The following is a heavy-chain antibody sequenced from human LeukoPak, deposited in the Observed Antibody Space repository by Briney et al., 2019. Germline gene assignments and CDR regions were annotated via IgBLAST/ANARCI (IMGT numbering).Heavy chain of an antibody. CDR3: ARMGARGWLIDY. CDR1: GFTFSSYW. CDR2: INSDGSST. Sequence: PGGSLRLSCVASGFTFSSYWMHWVRQAPGKGLVWVSRINSDGSSTSYADSVKGRFTISRDNAKNTLYLQMNSLRAEDTALYYCARMGARGWLIDYWGQGTLVTVSS. D-gene: IGHD1-26*01. V-gene: IGHV3-74*01. J-gene: IGHJ4*02.